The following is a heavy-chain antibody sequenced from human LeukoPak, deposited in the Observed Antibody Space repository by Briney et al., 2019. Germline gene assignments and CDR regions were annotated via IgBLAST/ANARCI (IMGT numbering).Heavy chain of an antibody. D-gene: IGHD3-9*01. J-gene: IGHJ4*02. Sequence: SETLSLTCAVSGYSIGSGYYWAWIRQPPGKGLEWIGSIYHSGSTYYNPSLKSRVTISVDRSRNQFSLKMTSVTAADTAVYYCARLKILTGTYYLDYWGQGTLVTVSS. V-gene: IGHV4-38-2*01. CDR1: GYSIGSGYY. CDR3: ARLKILTGTYYLDY. CDR2: IYHSGST.